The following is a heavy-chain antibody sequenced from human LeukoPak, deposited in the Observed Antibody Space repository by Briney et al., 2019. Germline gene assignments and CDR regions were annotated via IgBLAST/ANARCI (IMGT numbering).Heavy chain of an antibody. D-gene: IGHD2-21*02. CDR1: GFTFSSYW. J-gene: IGHJ4*02. V-gene: IGHV3-74*01. Sequence: GGSLRLSCAASGFTFSSYWMHWVRQAPGKGLVWVSRINSDGSSTSYADSVKGRLTISRDNAKNTLYLQMNSLRAEDTAVCYCARARGGDSLFDYWGQGTLVTVSS. CDR3: ARARGGDSLFDY. CDR2: INSDGSST.